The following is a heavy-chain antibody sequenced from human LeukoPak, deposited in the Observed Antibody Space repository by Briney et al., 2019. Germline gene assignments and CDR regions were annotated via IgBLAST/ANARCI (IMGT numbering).Heavy chain of an antibody. Sequence: GGSLRLSCAASGFSFNSFAMSWVRQAPGMGLEWVVAISGNGDNTYYTDSVKGRFTISRDNSKNALYLQMNGLRVEDTAMYYCASYSGFFDYWGQGTLVTVSS. CDR2: ISGNGDNT. J-gene: IGHJ4*02. CDR3: ASYSGFFDY. V-gene: IGHV3-23*01. CDR1: GFSFNSFA. D-gene: IGHD5-12*01.